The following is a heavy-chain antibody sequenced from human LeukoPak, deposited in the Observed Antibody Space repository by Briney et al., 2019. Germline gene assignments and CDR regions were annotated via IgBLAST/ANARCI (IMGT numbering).Heavy chain of an antibody. CDR1: GFSFSGYD. D-gene: IGHD3-10*01. V-gene: IGHV3-23*01. CDR3: ARDEGSGSYLDY. J-gene: IGHJ4*02. Sequence: GGSLRLSCAASGFSFSGYDMSWVRQAPGKGLEWVSAISGSGGSTYYADSVKGRFTISRDNSKNTLYLQMNSLRVEDTAVFYFARDEGSGSYLDYWGQGTLVAVSS. CDR2: ISGSGGST.